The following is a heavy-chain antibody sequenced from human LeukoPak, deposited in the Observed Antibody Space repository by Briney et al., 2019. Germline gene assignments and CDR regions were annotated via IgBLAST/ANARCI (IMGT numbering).Heavy chain of an antibody. Sequence: PSETLSLTCTVSGGSISSSNWWSWVRQPPGKGLEWIGEIYHSGSTNYNPSVKSRLTISVDKSKNQFSLKLSSVTAADTAVYYCARGDSSGYPDYWGQGTLVTVSS. J-gene: IGHJ4*02. CDR1: GGSISSSNW. D-gene: IGHD3-22*01. CDR2: IYHSGST. V-gene: IGHV4-4*02. CDR3: ARGDSSGYPDY.